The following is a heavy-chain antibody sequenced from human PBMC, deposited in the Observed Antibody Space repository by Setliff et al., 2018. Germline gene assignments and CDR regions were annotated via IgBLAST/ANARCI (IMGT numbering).Heavy chain of an antibody. Sequence: GASVKVSCKASGYTFTNYGISWVRQAPGQGLEWMGWISAYNGNTNYAQKLQGRVTMTTDTSTSTAYMELRSLRSDDTAVYYCARVPLPLDIVVVVAATPLEYYYYMDVWGKGTTGTSP. CDR1: GYTFTNYG. J-gene: IGHJ6*03. V-gene: IGHV1-18*01. CDR2: ISAYNGNT. D-gene: IGHD2-15*01. CDR3: ARVPLPLDIVVVVAATPLEYYYYMDV.